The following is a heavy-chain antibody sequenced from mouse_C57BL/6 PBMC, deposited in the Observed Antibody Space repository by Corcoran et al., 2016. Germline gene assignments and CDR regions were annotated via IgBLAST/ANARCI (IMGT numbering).Heavy chain of an antibody. CDR1: GYTFTDYY. CDR3: ARSGYYGSSYDY. D-gene: IGHD1-1*01. CDR2: INPNNGGT. V-gene: IGHV1-26*01. J-gene: IGHJ4*01. Sequence: EVQLQQSGPELVKPGASVKISCKASGYTFTDYYMNWVKQSHGKSLEWIGDINPNNGGTSYNQKFKGKATLTVDKSSSTAYMELRSLTSEDSAVYYCARSGYYGSSYDYWGQGTSVTVSS.